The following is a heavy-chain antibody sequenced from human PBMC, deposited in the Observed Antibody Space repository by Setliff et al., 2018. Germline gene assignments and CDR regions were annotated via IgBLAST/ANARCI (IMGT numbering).Heavy chain of an antibody. D-gene: IGHD3-10*01. Sequence: PSETLSLTCRVSGGSISSGNYYWGLIRQPPGKRLEWVATIYYSGSTYSNPSLKSRLIISVDAPDNQFSVKLSSVTAADTAVYYCARHKSNGSGSYPSLYMDVWGKGITVTVSS. CDR1: GGSISSGNYY. V-gene: IGHV4-39*01. CDR3: ARHKSNGSGSYPSLYMDV. J-gene: IGHJ6*03. CDR2: IYYSGST.